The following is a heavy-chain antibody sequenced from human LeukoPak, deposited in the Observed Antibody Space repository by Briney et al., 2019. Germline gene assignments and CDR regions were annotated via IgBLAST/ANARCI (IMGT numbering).Heavy chain of an antibody. CDR1: VYTFTSNY. CDR2: IDPSGGST. Sequence: ASVTVSCKASVYTFTSNYMHWVRQAPGQGLEWMGIIDPSGGSTSYAQKFQGRVTMTRDTSTSTVYMELSSLRSEDTAVYYCARDNTTTGPFDYWGQGTLVTVSS. CDR3: ARDNTTTGPFDY. J-gene: IGHJ4*02. D-gene: IGHD1-1*01. V-gene: IGHV1-46*01.